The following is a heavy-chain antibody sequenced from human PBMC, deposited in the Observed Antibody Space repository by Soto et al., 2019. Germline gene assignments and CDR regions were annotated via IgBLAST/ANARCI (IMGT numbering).Heavy chain of an antibody. D-gene: IGHD1-26*01. J-gene: IGHJ6*02. CDR3: ARSLSGYYYYYGMDV. CDR1: GGSISSYY. Sequence: SETLSLTCTVSGGSISSYYWSWIRQPPGKGLEWIGYIYYSGSTNYNPSPKSRVTISVDTSKNQFSLKLSSVTAADTAVYYCARSLSGYYYYYGMDVWGQGTTVTVSS. V-gene: IGHV4-59*01. CDR2: IYYSGST.